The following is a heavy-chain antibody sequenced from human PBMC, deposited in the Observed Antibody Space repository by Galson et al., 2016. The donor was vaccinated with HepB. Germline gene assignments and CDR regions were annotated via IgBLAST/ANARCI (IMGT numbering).Heavy chain of an antibody. CDR1: GGTFNSYA. D-gene: IGHD3-10*01. Sequence: SVKVSCKASGGTFNSYAISWVRQAPGQGLEWMGGIIPIFGTANYAQKFRGRVTITADKSTSTAYMELSGLTSEDTAVYYCARDHFWGSGSDWFDPWGQGALVTVSS. V-gene: IGHV1-69*06. CDR3: ARDHFWGSGSDWFDP. J-gene: IGHJ5*02. CDR2: IIPIFGTA.